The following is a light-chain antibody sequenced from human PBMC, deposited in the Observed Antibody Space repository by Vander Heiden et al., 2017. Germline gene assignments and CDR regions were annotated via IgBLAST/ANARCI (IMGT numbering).Light chain of an antibody. Sequence: DIQMPQSPSSLSASVAPRVTITCRAPQCISNYVAWYQQKSGKVPKLLIYAASTVQAAVASRFSRRGAGTEFTLTISSLQPEDVATYYCQKNNGAPYTFGQGTKLEIK. CDR3: QKNNGAPYT. V-gene: IGKV1-27*01. CDR2: AAS. CDR1: QCISNY. J-gene: IGKJ2*01.